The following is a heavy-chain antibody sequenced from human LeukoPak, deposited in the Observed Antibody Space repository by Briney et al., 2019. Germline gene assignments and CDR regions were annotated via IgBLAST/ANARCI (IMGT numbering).Heavy chain of an antibody. D-gene: IGHD3-22*01. CDR1: GFTFSSYS. CDR2: ISSSSSTI. Sequence: PGGSLRLSCAASGFTFSSYSMNWVRQAPGKGLEWVSYISSSSSTIYYADSVKGRFTISRDNAKNSLYLQMNSLRAEDTAVYYCARPPQYYYDSPYMDVWGKGTTVTVSS. CDR3: ARPPQYYYDSPYMDV. J-gene: IGHJ6*03. V-gene: IGHV3-48*01.